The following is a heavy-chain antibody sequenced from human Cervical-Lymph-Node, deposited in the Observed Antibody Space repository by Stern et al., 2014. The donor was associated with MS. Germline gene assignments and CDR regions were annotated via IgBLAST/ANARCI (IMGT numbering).Heavy chain of an antibody. CDR3: ARTRIPQVDPDAFDI. Sequence: QVQLVQSGAEVKSPGASVKVSCKASDYNFIRFGIFWVRQAPGEGLEGMGWISDYNGTTRYEPALQGRVTMTTDTSTNTAYMELRSLSPDDTAVYFCARTRIPQVDPDAFDIWGQGTVVTV. CDR2: ISDYNGTT. V-gene: IGHV1-18*01. J-gene: IGHJ3*02. CDR1: DYNFIRFG. D-gene: IGHD1-26*01.